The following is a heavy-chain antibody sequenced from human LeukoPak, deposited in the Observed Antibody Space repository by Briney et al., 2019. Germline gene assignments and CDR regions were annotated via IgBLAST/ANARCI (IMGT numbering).Heavy chain of an antibody. D-gene: IGHD6-19*01. Sequence: ASVKVSCTASVYTVSIYYMNWVRQSPGQGLGWVGVMNPSGGSTSYAQKFQGRVTMTMDMSTSTDYIELSSLRSDDTAVYYCASLRIAVSGTTDYDAFYIWGQETMLTVSS. CDR3: ASLRIAVSGTTDYDAFYI. J-gene: IGHJ3*02. V-gene: IGHV1-46*01. CDR1: VYTVSIYY. CDR2: MNPSGGST.